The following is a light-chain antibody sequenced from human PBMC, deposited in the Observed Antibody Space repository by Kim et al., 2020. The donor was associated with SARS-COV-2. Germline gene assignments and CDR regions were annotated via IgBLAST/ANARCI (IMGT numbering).Light chain of an antibody. Sequence: SPGERAPFPCTASQSVNSNLAWYQKKPGQAPTLLICGASSRATGIPARFSGSGSGTEFTLTISSLQSEDFALYYCQQYNNWPPITFGQGTRLEIK. CDR3: QQYNNWPPIT. V-gene: IGKV3-15*01. CDR2: GAS. CDR1: QSVNSN. J-gene: IGKJ5*01.